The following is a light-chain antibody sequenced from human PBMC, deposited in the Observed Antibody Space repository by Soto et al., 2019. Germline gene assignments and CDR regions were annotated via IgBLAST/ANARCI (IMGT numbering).Light chain of an antibody. CDR1: PSISSY. Sequence: DIQMTQSPSSLSASVGDRVTITCRASPSISSYLNWYQQRPGKAPNLLIYDATRLHSGVPPRFSGSGYGTDFTLTITSLQLEDFATYYCQQSDVSPRTFGQGTKVDIK. V-gene: IGKV1-39*01. CDR3: QQSDVSPRT. J-gene: IGKJ1*01. CDR2: DAT.